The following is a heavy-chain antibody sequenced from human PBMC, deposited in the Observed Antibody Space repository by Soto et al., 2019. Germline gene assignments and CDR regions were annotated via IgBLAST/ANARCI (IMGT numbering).Heavy chain of an antibody. CDR3: ACFTPNRHDPSCNYFHY. V-gene: IGHV1-18*01. D-gene: IGHD2-15*01. Sequence: ASVKVSCKASGYSFTSSGISWVRQAPGQGLEWMGWISAYNGNTNYAQKLQGRVTMTTDTSTSTAYMELRSLRSDDTAVYYCACFTPNRHDPSCNYFHYWGQ. J-gene: IGHJ4*02. CDR2: ISAYNGNT. CDR1: GYSFTSSG.